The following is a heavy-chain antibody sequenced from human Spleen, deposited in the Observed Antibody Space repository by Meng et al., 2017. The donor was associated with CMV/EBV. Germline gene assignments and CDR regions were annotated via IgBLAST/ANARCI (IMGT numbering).Heavy chain of an antibody. D-gene: IGHD2-2*01. Sequence: TFSTHVINWVRQAPGQGLEWMGWINPNSGGTNYAQKFQGRVTMTRDTSISTAYMELSRLRSDDTAVYYCARARLGYCSSTSCYPDGYWGQGTLVTVSS. J-gene: IGHJ4*02. CDR3: ARARLGYCSSTSCYPDGY. CDR2: INPNSGGT. V-gene: IGHV1-2*02. CDR1: TFSTHV.